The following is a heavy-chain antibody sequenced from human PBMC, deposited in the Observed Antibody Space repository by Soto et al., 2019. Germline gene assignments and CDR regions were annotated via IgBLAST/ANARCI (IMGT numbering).Heavy chain of an antibody. J-gene: IGHJ5*02. V-gene: IGHV4-34*01. D-gene: IGHD6-13*01. CDR1: GGPFSGYY. Sequence: SETLSLTCAVYGGPFSGYYWSWIRQPPGKGLEWIGEINHSGSTNYNPSLKSRVTISVDTSKNQFSLKLSSVTAADTAVYYCARASKPGIAAAGRGAAGFDPGAQEPLLPVSS. CDR2: INHSGST. CDR3: ARASKPGIAAAGRGAAGFDP.